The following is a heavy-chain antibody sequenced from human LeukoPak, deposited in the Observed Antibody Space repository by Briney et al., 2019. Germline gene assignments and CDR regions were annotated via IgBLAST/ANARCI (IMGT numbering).Heavy chain of an antibody. CDR1: GFTFSSYG. CDR2: ISYDGSNK. Sequence: GGSLRLTCAASGFTFSSYGMHWVRQAPGKGLEWVAVISYDGSNKYYADSVKGRFTISRDNSKNTLYLQMNSLRAEDTAVYYCAKEGSSLRGFDYWGQGTLVTVSS. D-gene: IGHD6-13*01. J-gene: IGHJ4*02. V-gene: IGHV3-30*18. CDR3: AKEGSSLRGFDY.